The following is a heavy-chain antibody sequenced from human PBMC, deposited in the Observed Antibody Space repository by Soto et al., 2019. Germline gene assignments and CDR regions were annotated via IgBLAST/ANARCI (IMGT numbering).Heavy chain of an antibody. CDR3: AKLAAADEYDGYYYGMDV. CDR2: ISGSGGST. J-gene: IGHJ6*02. D-gene: IGHD6-13*01. V-gene: IGHV3-23*01. CDR1: GFTFSSYA. Sequence: HPGGSLRLSCAASGFTFSSYAMSWVRQAPGKGLEWVSAISGSGGSTYYADSVKGRFTISRDNSKNTLYLQMNSLRAEDTAVYYCAKLAAADEYDGYYYGMDVWGQGTTVTVSS.